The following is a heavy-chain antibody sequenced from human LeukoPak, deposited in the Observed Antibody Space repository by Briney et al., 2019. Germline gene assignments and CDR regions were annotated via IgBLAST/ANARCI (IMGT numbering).Heavy chain of an antibody. Sequence: ASVKVSCKASGCTFTSYGISWVRQAPGQGLEWMGWISAYNGNTNYAQKLQGRVTMTTDTSTSTAYMELRSLRSDDTAVYYCARVGIYDILTGYQYYYYYYMDVWGKGTTVTISS. J-gene: IGHJ6*03. V-gene: IGHV1-18*01. CDR1: GCTFTSYG. D-gene: IGHD3-9*01. CDR3: ARVGIYDILTGYQYYYYYYMDV. CDR2: ISAYNGNT.